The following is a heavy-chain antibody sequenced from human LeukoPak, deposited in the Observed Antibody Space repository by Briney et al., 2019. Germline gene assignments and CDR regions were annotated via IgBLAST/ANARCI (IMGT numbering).Heavy chain of an antibody. J-gene: IGHJ3*02. V-gene: IGHV3-30*03. CDR2: ISYDGSNK. CDR3: ARTSLHYFGSGSYSLDVFDI. CDR1: GFTFSSYG. Sequence: PGGSLRLSCAASGFTFSSYGMHWVRQAPGKGLEWVAVISYDGSNKYYADSVKGRFPISRDNSMNTLYLQMNSLRADDTAVYFCARTSLHYFGSGSYSLDVFDIWGQGTMVTVSS. D-gene: IGHD3-10*01.